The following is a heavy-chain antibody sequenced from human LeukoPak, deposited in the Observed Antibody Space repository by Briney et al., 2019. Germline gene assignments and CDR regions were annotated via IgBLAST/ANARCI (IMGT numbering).Heavy chain of an antibody. J-gene: IGHJ4*02. D-gene: IGHD1-26*01. CDR3: ARLGAEDY. Sequence: GASVKVSCKASGYTFTSYYINWVRQAPGQGLEWMGIINPSSGNISYTQKFQGRVTMTGDTSTSTVYMALSSLRSDDTAVYYCARLGAEDYWGQGTLVTVSS. V-gene: IGHV1-46*03. CDR1: GYTFTSYY. CDR2: INPSSGNI.